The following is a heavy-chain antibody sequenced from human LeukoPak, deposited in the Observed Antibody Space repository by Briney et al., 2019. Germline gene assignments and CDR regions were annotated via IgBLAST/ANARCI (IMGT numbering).Heavy chain of an antibody. CDR3: AGGGGREMATINPLDY. CDR2: INHSGST. J-gene: IGHJ4*02. D-gene: IGHD5-24*01. CDR1: GGSFSGYY. V-gene: IGHV4-34*01. Sequence: SETLSLTCAVYGGSFSGYYWSWIRQPPGKGLEWIGEINHSGSTNYNPSLKSRVTISVDTSKNQFSLKLSSVTAADTAVYYCAGGGGREMATINPLDYWGQGTLVTVSS.